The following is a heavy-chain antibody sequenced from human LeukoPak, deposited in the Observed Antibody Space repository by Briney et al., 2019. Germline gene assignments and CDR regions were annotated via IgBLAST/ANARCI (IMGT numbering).Heavy chain of an antibody. CDR3: ARDSKQYSSNDYMDV. CDR1: GFTFYDYG. V-gene: IGHV3-20*04. Sequence: GGSLRLSCAASGFTFYDYGMSWVRQAPGKGLEWVSGINWNGGSTGYADSVKGRFTISRVNAKNSLYLQMNSLRAEDTALYYCARDSKQYSSNDYMDVWGKGTTVTVSS. CDR2: INWNGGST. J-gene: IGHJ6*03. D-gene: IGHD6-13*01.